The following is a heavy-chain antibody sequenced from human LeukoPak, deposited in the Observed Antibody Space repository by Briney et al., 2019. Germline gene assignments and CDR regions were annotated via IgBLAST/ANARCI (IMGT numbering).Heavy chain of an antibody. CDR3: ARSLGDD. CDR1: GLTFSTYW. V-gene: IGHV3-7*01. J-gene: IGHJ4*02. D-gene: IGHD3-16*01. CDR2: INQNGREK. Sequence: WGYLRLSCEVSGLTFSTYWLTWVRQAPGKGLEWVASINQNGREKYYVASVKGRFTISRDNAKDSLYLQMNSLRDEDTAVYYCARSLGDDWGQGTLVTVSS.